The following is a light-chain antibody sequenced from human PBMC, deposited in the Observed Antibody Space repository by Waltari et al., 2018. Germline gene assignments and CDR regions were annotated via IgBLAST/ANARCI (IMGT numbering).Light chain of an antibody. CDR1: GSTIGSTY. CDR2: RNN. J-gene: IGLJ2*01. V-gene: IGLV1-47*01. CDR3: AAWDDTLRMV. Sequence: QSVLTPPPSASGTPGQRVTISCSGRGSTIGSTYVYWYQHLPGAAPKLLIYRNNPRPSGVPDRFSGSKSGTSASLAISGLQSEDEGNYYCAAWDDTLRMVFGGGTKLTVL.